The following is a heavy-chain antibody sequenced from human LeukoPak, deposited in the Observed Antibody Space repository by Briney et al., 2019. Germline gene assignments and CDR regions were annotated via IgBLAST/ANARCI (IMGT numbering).Heavy chain of an antibody. Sequence: SETLSLTCTVSGGSISSSSYYWGWIRQPPGKGLEWIGSIYYSGSTYYNPSLKSRVTISVDTSKNQFSLKLSSVTAADTAVYYCERQDATRGSYWGQGTLVTVSS. D-gene: IGHD2-15*01. V-gene: IGHV4-39*01. CDR3: ERQDATRGSY. J-gene: IGHJ4*02. CDR1: GGSISSSSYY. CDR2: IYYSGST.